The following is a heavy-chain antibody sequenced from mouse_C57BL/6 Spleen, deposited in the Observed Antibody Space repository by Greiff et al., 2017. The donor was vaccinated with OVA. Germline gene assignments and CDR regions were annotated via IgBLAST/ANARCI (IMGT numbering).Heavy chain of an antibody. CDR2: IDPSDSYT. CDR3: ARYNDYDFAY. J-gene: IGHJ3*01. Sequence: QVQLKQPGAELVKPGASVKLSCQASGYTFTSYWMQWVTPRPGQGLEWIGEIDPSDSYTNYNQKFKGKATLTVDTSSSTAYMQLSSLTSEDSAVYYCARYNDYDFAYWGQGTLVTVSA. V-gene: IGHV1-50*01. CDR1: GYTFTSYW. D-gene: IGHD2-4*01.